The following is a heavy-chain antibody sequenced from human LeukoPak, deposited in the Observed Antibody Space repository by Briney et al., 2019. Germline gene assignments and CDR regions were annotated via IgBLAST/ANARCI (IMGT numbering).Heavy chain of an antibody. CDR1: GFTFSSYA. CDR2: IGWNSGGI. CDR3: AKAGTVPFFDC. V-gene: IGHV3-9*01. D-gene: IGHD6-13*01. J-gene: IGHJ4*02. Sequence: GGSLRLSCAASGFTFSSYAMSWVRQAPGKGLEWVSVIGWNSGGIDYADSVKGRFTISRDNAKNSLYLQMNSLRAEDTALYYCAKAGTVPFFDCWGQGTLVTVSS.